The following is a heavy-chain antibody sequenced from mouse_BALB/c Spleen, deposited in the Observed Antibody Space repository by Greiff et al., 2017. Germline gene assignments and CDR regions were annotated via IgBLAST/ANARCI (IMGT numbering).Heavy chain of an antibody. CDR2: INPSTGYT. CDR3: ARWMGRYFDY. J-gene: IGHJ2*01. Sequence: VQLHQSGAELAKPGASVKMSCKASGYTFTSYWMHWVKQRPGQGLEWIGYINPSTGYTEYNQKFKDKATLTADKSSSTAYMQLSSLTSEDSAVYYCARWMGRYFDYWGQGTTLTVSS. CDR1: GYTFTSYW. V-gene: IGHV1-7*01. D-gene: IGHD2-3*01.